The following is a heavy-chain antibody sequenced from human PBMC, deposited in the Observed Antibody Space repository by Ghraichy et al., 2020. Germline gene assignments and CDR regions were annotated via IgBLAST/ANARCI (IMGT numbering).Heavy chain of an antibody. CDR2: INHSGST. D-gene: IGHD6-6*01. CDR3: ARGWSIAARRVPMDV. CDR1: GGSFSGYY. J-gene: IGHJ6*03. Sequence: GSLRLSCAVYGGSFSGYYWSWIRQPPGKGLEWIGEINHSGSTNYNPSLKSRVTISVDTSKNQFSLKLSSVTAADTAVYYCARGWSIAARRVPMDVWGKGTTVTVSS. V-gene: IGHV4-34*01.